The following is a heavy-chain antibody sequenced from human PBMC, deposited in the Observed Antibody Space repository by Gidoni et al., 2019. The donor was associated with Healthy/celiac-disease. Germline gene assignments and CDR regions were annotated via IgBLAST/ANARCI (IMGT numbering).Heavy chain of an antibody. CDR3: AKDRIVVVVAAALPMDV. J-gene: IGHJ6*02. CDR2: ISGSGGST. Sequence: EVQLLESGGGLVQPGGSLRLSCAASGFTFSSYAMSWVRQAPGNGLEWFSAISGSGGSTYCADSVKGRSTISRDNSKTKLYLQMNSLIAEDTAVYYGAKDRIVVVVAAALPMDVWGQGTTVTVSS. V-gene: IGHV3-23*01. D-gene: IGHD2-15*01. CDR1: GFTFSSYA.